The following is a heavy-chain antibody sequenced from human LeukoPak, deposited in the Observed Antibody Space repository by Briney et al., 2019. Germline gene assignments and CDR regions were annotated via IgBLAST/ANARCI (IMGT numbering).Heavy chain of an antibody. Sequence: GGSLRLSCAASGFTFSSYEMNWVRQAPGKGLEWVANIKQDGSEKYYVDSVKGRFTISRDNAKNSLYLQMNSLRAEDTAVYYCARSRYDFWSGYQAMDVWGKGTTVTVSS. V-gene: IGHV3-7*01. CDR1: GFTFSSYE. D-gene: IGHD3-3*01. CDR3: ARSRYDFWSGYQAMDV. CDR2: IKQDGSEK. J-gene: IGHJ6*03.